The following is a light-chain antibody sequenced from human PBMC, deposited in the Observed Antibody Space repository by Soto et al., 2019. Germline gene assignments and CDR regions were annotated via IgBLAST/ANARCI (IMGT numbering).Light chain of an antibody. CDR2: KAS. V-gene: IGKV1-5*03. CDR3: QQYNGYPWT. CDR1: QSTTSW. Sequence: DIQMTQSPSTLSASVGARVTITCRASQSTTSWLAWYQQKPGKAPKLLIYKASTLESGVPSRFRGSGSGTEFTLTISSLQPDDFATYYCQQYNGYPWTFXQGTKADIK. J-gene: IGKJ1*01.